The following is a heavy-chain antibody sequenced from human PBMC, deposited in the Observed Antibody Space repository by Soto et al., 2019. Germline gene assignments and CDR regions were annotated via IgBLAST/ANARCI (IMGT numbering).Heavy chain of an antibody. CDR2: ISPNSGNT. CDR1: GYTFTRNG. V-gene: IGHV1-18*01. J-gene: IGHJ6*02. CDR3: VKDRDSNSWPSRDV. D-gene: IGHD3-22*01. Sequence: ASLKVSCKTSGYTFTRNGISWVRQAPGQGLEWMGWISPNSGNTKYVQKLQGRVIMTTDTSTSTAYMELRSLRSDDTAVYYCVKDRDSNSWPSRDVWGPGXTVTVSS.